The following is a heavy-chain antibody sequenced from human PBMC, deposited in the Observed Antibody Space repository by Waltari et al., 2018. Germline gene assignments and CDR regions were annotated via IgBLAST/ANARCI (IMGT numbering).Heavy chain of an antibody. CDR3: ARPVRISGNYGLDV. J-gene: IGHJ6*02. CDR1: GFSFDDYS. D-gene: IGHD3-3*01. Sequence: GFSFDDYSLNWVRQAPGKGLEWVSYITGSSRTIYYADSVRGRFTVSRDNAKNSLYLQMNSLRAEDTAVYFCARPVRISGNYGLDVWGHGTTVIVSS. CDR2: ITGSSRTI. V-gene: IGHV3-48*01.